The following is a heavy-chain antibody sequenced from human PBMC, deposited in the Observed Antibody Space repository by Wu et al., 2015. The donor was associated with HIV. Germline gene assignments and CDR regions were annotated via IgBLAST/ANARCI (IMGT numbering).Heavy chain of an antibody. CDR1: GGTFSRNA. V-gene: IGHV1-69*13. J-gene: IGHJ5*02. CDR2: IIPIFGTA. CDR3: ALQGGMVSSWHWFDP. D-gene: IGHD6-13*01. Sequence: QVQLVQSGAEVKKPGSSVKVSCKASGGTFSRNAINWVRQAPGQGLEWMGRIIPIFGTANYAQKFQGRVTFTADESTSTAYMELSSLRSEDTAIYYCALQGGMVSSWHWFDPWGQGTLVTGLL.